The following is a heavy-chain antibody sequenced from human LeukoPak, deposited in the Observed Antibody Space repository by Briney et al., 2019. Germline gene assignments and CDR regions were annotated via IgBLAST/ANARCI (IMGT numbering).Heavy chain of an antibody. J-gene: IGHJ6*03. Sequence: GGSLRLSCTASGFNFSTYWMTWVRQAPGRGLEWVANIKQDGSEKYYVDSVKGRFTISRDNAKKSLYLQMNSLRAEDMAVYYCARVLRYCSGGNCYSGGLGYMDVWGKGTTVTISS. CDR2: IKQDGSEK. CDR3: ARVLRYCSGGNCYSGGLGYMDV. V-gene: IGHV3-7*01. D-gene: IGHD2-15*01. CDR1: GFNFSTYW.